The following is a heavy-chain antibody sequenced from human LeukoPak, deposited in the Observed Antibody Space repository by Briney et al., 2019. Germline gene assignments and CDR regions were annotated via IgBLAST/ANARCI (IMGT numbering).Heavy chain of an antibody. CDR3: AKGASRVVPAARVRVGAFDI. CDR2: IQYGGSNK. D-gene: IGHD2-2*01. CDR1: GFTISSYG. J-gene: IGHJ3*02. V-gene: IGHV3-30*02. Sequence: GGSLSLSCAASGFTISSYGMHWVRQAPGKGLEWVAFIQYGGSNKYYADSVKGRFTISRDNSKNTLYLQMNSLRAEDTAVYYCAKGASRVVPAARVRVGAFDIWGQGTMVTVSS.